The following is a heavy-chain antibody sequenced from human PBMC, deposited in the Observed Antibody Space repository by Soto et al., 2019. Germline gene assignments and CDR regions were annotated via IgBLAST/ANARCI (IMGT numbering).Heavy chain of an antibody. Sequence: ASVKVSCKASGYTFTSYGISWVRQAPGQGLEWMGWISAYNGNTNYAQKLQGRVTMTTDTSTSTAYMELRSLRSDDTAVYYCARHDYIWGSYRYWKVVDDRGQGTPVTVSS. CDR1: GYTFTSYG. J-gene: IGHJ4*02. CDR3: ARHDYIWGSYRYWKVVDD. D-gene: IGHD3-16*02. CDR2: ISAYNGNT. V-gene: IGHV1-18*01.